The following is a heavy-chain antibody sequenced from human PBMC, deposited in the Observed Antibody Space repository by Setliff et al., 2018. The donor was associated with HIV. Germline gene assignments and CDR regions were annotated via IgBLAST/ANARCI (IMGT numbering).Heavy chain of an antibody. D-gene: IGHD2-2*02. CDR2: LIQSSGIT. Sequence: GGSMRLSCAASGFTFSSSAMSWVRQAPGKGLEWVSLIQSSGITYYADSVKGRFTVSRDNAENSLFLQMDGLRAEDTAIYYCASGIDLYTSTWVDSWGQGTLVTVSS. CDR1: GFTFSSSA. CDR3: ASGIDLYTSTWVDS. V-gene: IGHV3-23*03. J-gene: IGHJ4*02.